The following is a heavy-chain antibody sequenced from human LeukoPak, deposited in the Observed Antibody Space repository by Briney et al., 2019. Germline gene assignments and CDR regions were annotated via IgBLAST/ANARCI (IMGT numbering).Heavy chain of an antibody. Sequence: GGSLRLSCAASGFTFSSYWMSWVRQAPGKGLEWVANIKQDGSEKYYVDSVKGRFTISRDNAKNSLYLQMNSLRAEDTAVYYCAKDHWYYYDSSGYNYFDYWGQGTLVTVSS. D-gene: IGHD3-22*01. J-gene: IGHJ4*02. CDR2: IKQDGSEK. CDR3: AKDHWYYYDSSGYNYFDY. V-gene: IGHV3-7*03. CDR1: GFTFSSYW.